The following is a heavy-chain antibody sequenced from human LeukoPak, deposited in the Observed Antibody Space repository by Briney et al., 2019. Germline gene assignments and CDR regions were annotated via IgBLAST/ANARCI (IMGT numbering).Heavy chain of an antibody. V-gene: IGHV1-69*04. Sequence: GASVKVSCKASGGTFSSYAISWVRQAPGQGLEWMGRIIPILGIANYAQKFQGRVTITADKSTSTAYMELSSLRSEDTAVYYCARDPADILTGYSHYYYHGMDVWGQGTTVTVSS. D-gene: IGHD3-9*01. CDR3: ARDPADILTGYSHYYYHGMDV. J-gene: IGHJ6*02. CDR2: IIPILGIA. CDR1: GGTFSSYA.